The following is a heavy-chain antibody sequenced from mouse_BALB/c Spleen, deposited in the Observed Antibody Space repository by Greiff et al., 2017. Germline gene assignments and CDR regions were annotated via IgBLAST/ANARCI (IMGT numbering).Heavy chain of an antibody. D-gene: IGHD1-1*01. V-gene: IGHV2-6-7*01. CDR2: IWGDGST. CDR3: AREEFTTVVATDAMDY. J-gene: IGHJ4*01. Sequence: QVQLQQSGPGLVAPSQSLSITCTVSGFSLTGYGVNWVRQPPGKGLEWLGMIWGDGSTDYNSALKSRLSISKDNSKSQVFLKMNSLQTDDTARYYCAREEFTTVVATDAMDYWGQGTSVTVSS. CDR1: GFSLTGYG.